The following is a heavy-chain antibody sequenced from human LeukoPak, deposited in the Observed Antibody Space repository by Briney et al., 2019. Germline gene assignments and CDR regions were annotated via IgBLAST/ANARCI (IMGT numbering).Heavy chain of an antibody. CDR3: ARLNYFDY. Sequence: GGSLRLSCAASGFTFSSYWMHWVRQAPGKGLEWVAVISYDGSNKYYADSVKGRFTISRDNSKNTLYLQMNSLRAEDTAVYYCARLNYFDYWGQGTLVTVSS. J-gene: IGHJ4*02. CDR2: ISYDGSNK. CDR1: GFTFSSYW. V-gene: IGHV3-30-3*01.